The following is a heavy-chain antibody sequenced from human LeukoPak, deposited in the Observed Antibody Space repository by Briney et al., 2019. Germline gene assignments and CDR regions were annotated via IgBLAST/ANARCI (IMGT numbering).Heavy chain of an antibody. V-gene: IGHV3-9*01. CDR1: GFTFDNYA. D-gene: IGHD3-10*02. CDR3: AELGITMIGGV. J-gene: IGHJ6*04. CDR2: ISWNSGTI. Sequence: GGSLRLSCASSGFTFDNYAMHWVRQAPGKGLEWVSGISWNSGTIGYADSVKGRFTISRDNAKNSLYLQMNSLRAEDTAVYYCAELGITMIGGVWGKGTTVTISS.